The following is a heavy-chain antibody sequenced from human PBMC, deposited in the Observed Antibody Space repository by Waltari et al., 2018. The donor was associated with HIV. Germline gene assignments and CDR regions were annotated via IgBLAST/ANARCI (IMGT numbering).Heavy chain of an antibody. D-gene: IGHD6-6*01. CDR3: ARASGSSSAPRWVY. CDR2: ISAYNGNT. CDR1: GYTFSSYG. Sequence: VKVSCKASGYTFSSYGISWVRQAPGQGLEWMGWISAYNGNTNYAQKLQGRVTMTTDTSTSTAYMELRSLRSDDTAVYYCARASGSSSAPRWVYWGQGTLVNVSS. V-gene: IGHV1-18*01. J-gene: IGHJ4*02.